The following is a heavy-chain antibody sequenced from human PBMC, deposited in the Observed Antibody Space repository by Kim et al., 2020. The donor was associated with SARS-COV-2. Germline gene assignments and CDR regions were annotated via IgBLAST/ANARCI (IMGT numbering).Heavy chain of an antibody. CDR3: AKHSPDYGGPFDY. CDR1: GFTFSSYG. D-gene: IGHD4-17*01. CDR2: IWYDGSNT. V-gene: IGHV3-33*06. Sequence: GGSLRLSCAASGFTFSSYGMHWVRQAPGKGLEWVAVIWYDGSNTYYADSVKGRFTISRDNSKNTLYLQMNSLRAEDTAVYYCAKHSPDYGGPFDYWGQGTLVTVSS. J-gene: IGHJ4*02.